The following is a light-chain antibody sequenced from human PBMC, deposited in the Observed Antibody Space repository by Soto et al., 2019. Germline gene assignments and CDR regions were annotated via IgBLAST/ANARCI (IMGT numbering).Light chain of an antibody. CDR1: NIGSKS. CDR2: YDS. V-gene: IGLV3-21*04. Sequence: SYELTQPPSVSVAPGKTARITCGGNNIGSKSVHWYQQKAGQAPILAMYYDSDRPSGIPERFSGSNSGNTATLTISTVEAGDEADYYCQVWDISSNHVVFGGGTK. CDR3: QVWDISSNHVV. J-gene: IGLJ2*01.